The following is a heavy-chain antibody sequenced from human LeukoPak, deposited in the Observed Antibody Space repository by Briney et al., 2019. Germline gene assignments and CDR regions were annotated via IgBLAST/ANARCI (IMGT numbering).Heavy chain of an antibody. D-gene: IGHD6-6*01. J-gene: IGHJ6*04. CDR2: INHSGST. CDR1: GGSFSGYY. CDR3: AREKRIAARPLDV. Sequence: SETLSLTCAVYGGSFSGYYWSWIRQPPGKGLEWIGEINHSGSTNYNPSLKSRVTMSVDTSKNQFSLKLSSVTAADTAVYYCAREKRIAARPLDVWGKGTTVTVSS. V-gene: IGHV4-34*01.